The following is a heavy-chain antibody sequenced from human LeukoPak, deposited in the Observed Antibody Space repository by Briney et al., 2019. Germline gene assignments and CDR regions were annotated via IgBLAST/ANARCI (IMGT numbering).Heavy chain of an antibody. CDR3: ARGIYSYDYYYYYTDV. V-gene: IGHV1-69*13. CDR2: IIPIFGTA. Sequence: GASVKVSCKASGGTFSSYAISWVRQAPGQGLEWMGGIIPIFGTANYAQKFQGRVTITADESTSTAYMELSSLGSEDTAVYYCARGIYSYDYYYYYTDVWGKGTTVTISS. J-gene: IGHJ6*03. CDR1: GGTFSSYA. D-gene: IGHD5-18*01.